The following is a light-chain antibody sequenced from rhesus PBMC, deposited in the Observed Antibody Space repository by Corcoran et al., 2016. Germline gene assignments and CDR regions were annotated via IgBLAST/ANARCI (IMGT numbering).Light chain of an antibody. CDR3: QQFTNWPLT. V-gene: IGKV3-42*02. J-gene: IGKJ4*01. CDR2: GAS. Sequence: DIVMTQSPATLSLSPGERATLSCRASQSVTDNLAWYQQKPGQAPSLLIYGASPRATGITDRFSGMGDGTDLTLTISSLEPEDVAVYYCQQFTNWPLTFGGGTKVEVK. CDR1: QSVTDN.